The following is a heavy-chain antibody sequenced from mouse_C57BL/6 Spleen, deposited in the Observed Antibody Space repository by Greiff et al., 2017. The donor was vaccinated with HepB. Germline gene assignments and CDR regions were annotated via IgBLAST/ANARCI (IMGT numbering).Heavy chain of an antibody. CDR2: ISSGGSYT. V-gene: IGHV5-6*01. Sequence: EVQRVESGGDLVKPGGSLKLSCAASGFTFSSYGMSWVRQTPDKRLEWVATISSGGSYTYYPDSVKGRFTISRDNAKNTLYLQMSSLKSEDTAMYYCAGYGNYNYFDYWGQGTTLTVSS. D-gene: IGHD2-1*01. CDR1: GFTFSSYG. CDR3: AGYGNYNYFDY. J-gene: IGHJ2*01.